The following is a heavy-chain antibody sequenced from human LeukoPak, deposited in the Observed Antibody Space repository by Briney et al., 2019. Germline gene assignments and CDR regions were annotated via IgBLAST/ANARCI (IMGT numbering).Heavy chain of an antibody. Sequence: PSETLSLTCTVSGGSISSYYWSWIRQPPGKGLEWIGYIYYSGSTNYNPSPKRRVTISADATKNHISLKLSSMTAADTDVYYCARGMVRGPPAGWGQGTLVTVSS. CDR2: IYYSGST. D-gene: IGHD3-10*01. CDR3: ARGMVRGPPAG. CDR1: GGSISSYY. J-gene: IGHJ4*02. V-gene: IGHV4-59*08.